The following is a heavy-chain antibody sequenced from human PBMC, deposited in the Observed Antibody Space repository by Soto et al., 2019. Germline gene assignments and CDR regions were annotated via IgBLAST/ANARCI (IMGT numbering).Heavy chain of an antibody. CDR2: ISYDGSNK. D-gene: IGHD1-26*01. Sequence: QVQLVESGGGVVQPGRSLRLSCAASGFTFSSYGMHWVRQAPGKGLEWVAVISYDGSNKYYVDSVKGRFTISRDNSKNTLYLQMNSLRAEDTAVYYCAKEGWELLPYYYYGMDVWGQGTTVTVSS. V-gene: IGHV3-30*18. J-gene: IGHJ6*02. CDR3: AKEGWELLPYYYYGMDV. CDR1: GFTFSSYG.